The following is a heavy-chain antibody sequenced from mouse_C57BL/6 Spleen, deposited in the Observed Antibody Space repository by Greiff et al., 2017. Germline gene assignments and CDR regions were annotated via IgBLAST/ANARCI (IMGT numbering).Heavy chain of an antibody. CDR2: IYPGDGDT. Sequence: VQLQQSGPELVKPGASVKISCKASGYAFSSSWMNWVKQRPGKGLGWIGRIYPGDGDTNYNGKFKGKATLTADKSSSTAYMQLSSLTSEDSAVYFCARDYDGYYGKAMDYWGQGTSVTVSS. CDR1: GYAFSSSW. D-gene: IGHD2-3*01. V-gene: IGHV1-82*01. CDR3: ARDYDGYYGKAMDY. J-gene: IGHJ4*01.